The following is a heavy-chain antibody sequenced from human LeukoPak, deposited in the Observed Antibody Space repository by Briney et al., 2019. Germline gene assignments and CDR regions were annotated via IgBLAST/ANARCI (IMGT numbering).Heavy chain of an antibody. D-gene: IGHD1-26*01. CDR2: ITSSSSHT. CDR3: ARDPYSGGYGADYYYYMDV. Sequence: GGSLRLSCSASGFIFSSYNMNWVRQAPGQALEWVSSITSSSSHTFYADSVRGRYTIFRDNAQKSLYLQMDSLTAEDTAVYYCARDPYSGGYGADYYYYMDVWGKGTTVTVSS. V-gene: IGHV3-21*01. J-gene: IGHJ6*03. CDR1: GFIFSSYN.